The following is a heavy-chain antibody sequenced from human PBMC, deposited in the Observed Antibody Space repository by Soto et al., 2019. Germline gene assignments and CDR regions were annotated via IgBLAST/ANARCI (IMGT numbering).Heavy chain of an antibody. D-gene: IGHD2-15*01. CDR1: GYSFTSYW. CDR2: IYPGDSHT. CDR3: ARLGYCSGGSCYWYFDY. Sequence: GESLKISCKGSGYSFTSYWIGWVRQMPGKGLEWMGIIYPGDSHTRYSPSFQGQVTISADKSISTAYLQWSSLKASDTAIYYCARLGYCSGGSCYWYFDYWGQGILVTVSS. V-gene: IGHV5-51*01. J-gene: IGHJ4*02.